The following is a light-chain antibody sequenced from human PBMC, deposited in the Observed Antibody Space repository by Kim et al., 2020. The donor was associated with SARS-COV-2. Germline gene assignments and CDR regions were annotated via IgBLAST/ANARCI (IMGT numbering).Light chain of an antibody. CDR3: VLYMGSGIGV. V-gene: IGLV8-61*01. Sequence: QTVVTQEPSFSVSPGGTVTLTCGLSSGSVSTTYYPSWYQQTPGQAPRTLIYSTNTRSSGVPDRFSGSILGKKAALTITGAQADDESDYYCVLYMGSGIGVFGGGTQLTVL. J-gene: IGLJ3*02. CDR1: SGSVSTTYY. CDR2: STN.